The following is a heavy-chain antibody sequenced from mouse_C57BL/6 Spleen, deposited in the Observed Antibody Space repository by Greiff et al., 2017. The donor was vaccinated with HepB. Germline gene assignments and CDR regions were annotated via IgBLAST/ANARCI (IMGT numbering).Heavy chain of an antibody. D-gene: IGHD1-1*01. V-gene: IGHV1-80*01. CDR2: IYPGDGDT. Sequence: VQLQQSGAELVKPGASVKISCKASGYAFSSYWMNWVKQRPGKGLEWIGQIYPGDGDTNYNGKFKGKATLTADKSSSTAYMQRSSLTSEDSAVYFCAAEDYYGSSYVDYWGQGTTLTVSS. J-gene: IGHJ2*01. CDR1: GYAFSSYW. CDR3: AAEDYYGSSYVDY.